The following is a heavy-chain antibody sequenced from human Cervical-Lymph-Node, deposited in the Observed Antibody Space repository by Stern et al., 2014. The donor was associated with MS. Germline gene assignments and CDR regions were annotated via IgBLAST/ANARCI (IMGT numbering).Heavy chain of an antibody. J-gene: IGHJ4*01. V-gene: IGHV4-34*01. CDR1: AGSFSGSF. CDR3: VRWTDGKVSTIRLDC. CDR2: VDHTGGT. D-gene: IGHD5/OR15-5a*01. Sequence: QVQLQQWGAGLLKPSETLSLTCAVYAGSFSGSFWGWVRQPPGKGLEWIGEVDHTGGTNYNPSLNSRVTISAETSKNQFSLTLTSVTAADTAVYYCVRWTDGKVSTIRLDCWGHGTLVTVSS.